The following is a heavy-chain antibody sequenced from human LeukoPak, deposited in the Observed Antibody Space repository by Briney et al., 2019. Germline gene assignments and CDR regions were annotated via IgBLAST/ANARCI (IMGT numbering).Heavy chain of an antibody. CDR3: ARDLVVVPAAMPWDYFDY. Sequence: PSETLSLTCTVSGGSISSSSYHWGWIRQPPGKGLEWIGSIYYSGSTYYNPSLKSRVTISVDTSKNQFSLKLSSVTAADTAVYYCARDLVVVPAAMPWDYFDYWGQGTLVTVSS. CDR2: IYYSGST. D-gene: IGHD2-2*01. CDR1: GGSISSSSYH. J-gene: IGHJ4*02. V-gene: IGHV4-39*07.